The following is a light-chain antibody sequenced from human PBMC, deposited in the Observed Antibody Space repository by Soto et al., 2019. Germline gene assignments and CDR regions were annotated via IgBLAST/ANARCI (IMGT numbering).Light chain of an antibody. CDR2: LNSDGSH. CDR3: QTWGSGIVV. Sequence: QSVLTQSLSASASLGASVKLTCTLSSGHSNYAIAWHQQQSEKGPRYLMKLNSDGSHSKGDGIPDRFSGSSSGAERYLTISSLQSEDEADYYCQTWGSGIVVFGGGTQLTVL. J-gene: IGLJ2*01. V-gene: IGLV4-69*01. CDR1: SGHSNYA.